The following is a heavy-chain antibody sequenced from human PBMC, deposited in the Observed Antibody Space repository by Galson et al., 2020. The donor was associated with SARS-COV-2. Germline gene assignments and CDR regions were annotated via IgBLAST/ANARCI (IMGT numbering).Heavy chain of an antibody. CDR3: AKDRSGYADFDY. V-gene: IGHV3-30*18. Sequence: GESLKISCAASGFTFSNYAMHWVRQAPGKGLEWVGFISYDGSRTHYVDSVKGRLTISRDNSKNTLYLQMNSLRAEDTAIYYCAKDRSGYADFDYWGQGTLVTVSS. CDR2: ISYDGSRT. J-gene: IGHJ4*02. CDR1: GFTFSNYA. D-gene: IGHD5-12*01.